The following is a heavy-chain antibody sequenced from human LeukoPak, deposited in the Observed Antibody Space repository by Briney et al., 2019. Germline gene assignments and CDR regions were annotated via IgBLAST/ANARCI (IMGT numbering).Heavy chain of an antibody. CDR2: IYYSGST. D-gene: IGHD6-19*01. CDR3: ARVRRSAVAGLWLDY. Sequence: KPSETLSLTCTVSGGSISSYYWSWIRQPPGKGLEWIGYIYYSGSTNYNPSLKSRVTISVDTPKNQFSLKLSSVTAADMAVYYCARVRRSAVAGLWLDYWGQGTLVTVSS. J-gene: IGHJ4*02. V-gene: IGHV4-59*01. CDR1: GGSISSYY.